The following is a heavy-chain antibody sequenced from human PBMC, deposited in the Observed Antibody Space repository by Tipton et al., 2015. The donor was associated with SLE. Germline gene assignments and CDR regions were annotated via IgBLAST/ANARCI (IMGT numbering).Heavy chain of an antibody. V-gene: IGHV4-59*08. D-gene: IGHD1-26*01. J-gene: IGHJ6*02. CDR1: GDSIRRSF. CDR2: IYYTGDT. Sequence: TLSLTCIVSGDSIRRSFWSWIRQPPGKGLEWIGYIYYTGDTNYNPSLKSRVTISADTSKNQISLMLSSVTAADTAVYYCARLSGSEPAVWGQGTTVTVSS. CDR3: ARLSGSEPAV.